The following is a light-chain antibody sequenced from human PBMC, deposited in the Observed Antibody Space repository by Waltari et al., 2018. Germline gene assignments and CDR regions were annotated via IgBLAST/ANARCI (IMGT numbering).Light chain of an antibody. CDR2: WAS. CDR3: QQYYTTPRT. J-gene: IGKJ2*01. Sequence: DIVMTQSPDSLAVSLGERATINCKSSQSVLYNSNNKNYLAWYQHKPGQPPKLLIYWASTRESGVPDRFSGSGSGTDFTLTISSLQAEDVAVYYCQQYYTTPRTFGQGTKLDIK. CDR1: QSVLYNSNNKNY. V-gene: IGKV4-1*01.